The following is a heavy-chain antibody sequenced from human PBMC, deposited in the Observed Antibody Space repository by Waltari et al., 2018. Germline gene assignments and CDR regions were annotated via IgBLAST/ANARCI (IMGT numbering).Heavy chain of an antibody. CDR3: ARRLAAAGPYYYYYYYMDV. V-gene: IGHV4-39*01. J-gene: IGHJ6*03. Sequence: QLQLQESGPGLVKPSETLSLTCTVSGGSISSSSYYWGWIRQPPGKGLEWIGSIYYSGSTYYNPSLKSRVTRSVDTSKNQFSLKLSSVTAADTAVYYCARRLAAAGPYYYYYYYMDVWGKGTTVTVSS. CDR1: GGSISSSSYY. CDR2: IYYSGST. D-gene: IGHD6-13*01.